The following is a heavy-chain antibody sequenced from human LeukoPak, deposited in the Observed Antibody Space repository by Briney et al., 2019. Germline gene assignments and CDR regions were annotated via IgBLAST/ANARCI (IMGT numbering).Heavy chain of an antibody. V-gene: IGHV1-3*01. CDR3: ARTRYSSGWYWLDY. J-gene: IGHJ4*02. CDR1: GYTFTSYA. Sequence: RASVKVSCKASGYTFTSYAMHWVRQAPGQRLEWMGWSNAGNGNTKYSQKFQGRVTITRDTSASTAYMELSSLRSEDTAVYYCARTRYSSGWYWLDYWGQGTLVTVSS. D-gene: IGHD6-19*01. CDR2: SNAGNGNT.